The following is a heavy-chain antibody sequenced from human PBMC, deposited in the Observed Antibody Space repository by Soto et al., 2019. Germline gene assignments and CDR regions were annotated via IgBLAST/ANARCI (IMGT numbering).Heavy chain of an antibody. Sequence: GGSLRLSCAASGFTFSGSAMHWVRQASGKGLEWVGRIRSKANSYATAYAASVKGRFTISRDDSKNTAYLQMNSLKTEDMAVYYCTRHVTDFYGMDVWGQGTTVTVSS. CDR1: GFTFSGSA. V-gene: IGHV3-73*01. CDR2: IRSKANSYAT. D-gene: IGHD3-3*01. CDR3: TRHVTDFYGMDV. J-gene: IGHJ6*02.